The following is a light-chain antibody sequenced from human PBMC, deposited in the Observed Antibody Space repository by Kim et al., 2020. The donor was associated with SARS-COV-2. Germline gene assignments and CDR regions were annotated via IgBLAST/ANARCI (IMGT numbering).Light chain of an antibody. CDR2: DVS. J-gene: IGLJ3*02. V-gene: IGLV2-14*01. Sequence: QSVLTQPASVSGSPGQSITISCTGTSSDVGGYNYVSWYQQHPGKAPKLMIYDVSKRPSGVSNRFSGSKSGNTASLTISGLQAEDEADYYCSSYTSSSTGVFGEGTRLTVL. CDR1: SSDVGGYNY. CDR3: SSYTSSSTGV.